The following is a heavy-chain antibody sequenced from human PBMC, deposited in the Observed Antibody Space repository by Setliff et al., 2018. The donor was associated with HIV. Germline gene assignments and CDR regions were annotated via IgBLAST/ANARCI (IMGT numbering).Heavy chain of an antibody. V-gene: IGHV3-21*01. CDR2: ISSSSSYI. CDR3: ARIPPITMVRGDPFDY. J-gene: IGHJ4*02. CDR1: GFTFSRYW. Sequence: GGSLRLSCVASGFTFSRYWMSWVRQAPGKGLEWVSSISSSSSYIYYADSVKGRFTISRDNAKNSLYLQMNSLRAEDTAVYYCARIPPITMVRGDPFDYWGQGTLVTVS. D-gene: IGHD3-10*01.